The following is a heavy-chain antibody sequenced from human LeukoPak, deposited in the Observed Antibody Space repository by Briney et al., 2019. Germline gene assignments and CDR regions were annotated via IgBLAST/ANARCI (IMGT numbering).Heavy chain of an antibody. Sequence: QPGGSLRLSCVASGFTFTSYWMSWVRQAPGKGLEWVANIKQDGSEKYYLDSLEGRFTISRDNAKNSVYLQINRLRAEDTAVYYCARRGTIAVPVFWFDPWGQGTLVIVSS. CDR3: ARRGTIAVPVFWFDP. CDR1: GFTFTSYW. J-gene: IGHJ5*02. CDR2: IKQDGSEK. D-gene: IGHD6-19*01. V-gene: IGHV3-7*01.